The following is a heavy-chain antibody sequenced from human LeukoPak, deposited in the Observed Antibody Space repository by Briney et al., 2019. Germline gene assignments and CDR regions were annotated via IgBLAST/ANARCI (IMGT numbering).Heavy chain of an antibody. J-gene: IGHJ6*03. CDR3: AKVAAAGSRSYYYYMDV. D-gene: IGHD6-13*01. CDR2: IRYDGSNK. CDR1: GFTFSSYG. V-gene: IGHV3-30*02. Sequence: PGGSLRLSCTASGFTFSSYGMHWVRQAPGKGLEWVAFIRYDGSNKYYADSVKGRFTISRDNSKNTLYLQMNSLRAEDTAVYYCAKVAAAGSRSYYYYMDVWGKGTTVTVSS.